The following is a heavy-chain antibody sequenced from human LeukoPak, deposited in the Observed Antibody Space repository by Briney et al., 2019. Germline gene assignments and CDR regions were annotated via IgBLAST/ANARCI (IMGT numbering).Heavy chain of an antibody. D-gene: IGHD1-14*01. CDR1: GFIFSSYE. Sequence: GGSLRLSCAASGFIFSSYEMNWVRQAPGKGLEWVSYISGSGSDICYADSVKGRFTISRDNVKNSLYLQMNALRAEDTAVYYCARDGGPITLHYASDSWGQGTVVTVSS. V-gene: IGHV3-48*03. CDR3: ARDGGPITLHYASDS. J-gene: IGHJ3*02. CDR2: ISGSGSDI.